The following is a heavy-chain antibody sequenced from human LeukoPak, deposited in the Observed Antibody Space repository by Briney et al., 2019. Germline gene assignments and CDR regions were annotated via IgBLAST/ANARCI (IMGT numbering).Heavy chain of an antibody. Sequence: PGGSLRLSCAASGFTFSSYAMSWVRRAPGKGLEWVSAISGSGGSTYYADSVKGRFTISRDNSKNTLYLQMNSLRAEDTAVYYCAKDGEGYCSSTSCKRAYYGMDVWGKGTTVTVSS. CDR3: AKDGEGYCSSTSCKRAYYGMDV. CDR2: ISGSGGST. J-gene: IGHJ6*04. V-gene: IGHV3-23*01. CDR1: GFTFSSYA. D-gene: IGHD2-2*01.